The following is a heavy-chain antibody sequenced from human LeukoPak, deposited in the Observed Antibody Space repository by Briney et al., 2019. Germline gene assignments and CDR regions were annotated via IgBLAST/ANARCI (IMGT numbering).Heavy chain of an antibody. Sequence: SETLSLTCTVSGGSISSGGYYWSWIRQHPGKGLEWIGYIYYSGSTYYNPSLKGRVTISVDTSKNQFSLKLSSVTAADTAVYYCARVTYGGKSADAFDIWGQGTMVTVSS. CDR1: GGSISSGGYY. J-gene: IGHJ3*02. V-gene: IGHV4-31*03. D-gene: IGHD4-23*01. CDR3: ARVTYGGKSADAFDI. CDR2: IYYSGST.